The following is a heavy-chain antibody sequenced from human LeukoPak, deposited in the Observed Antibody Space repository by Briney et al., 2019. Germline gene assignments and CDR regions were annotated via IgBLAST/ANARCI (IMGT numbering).Heavy chain of an antibody. Sequence: GGSLRLSCTTSGFTFSSSAMSWVRQAPGKGLEWVSDINSSGGRTYYADSVKGRFTISRDNSKNSLYLQMNSLRAEDTAVCYCAREPSQIVVVTNDAFDIWGQGTMVTVSS. CDR3: AREPSQIVVVTNDAFDI. CDR2: INSSGGRT. CDR1: GFTFSSSA. V-gene: IGHV3-23*01. J-gene: IGHJ3*02. D-gene: IGHD3-22*01.